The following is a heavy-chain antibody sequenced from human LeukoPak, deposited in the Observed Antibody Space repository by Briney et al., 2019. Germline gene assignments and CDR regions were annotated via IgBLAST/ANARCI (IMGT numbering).Heavy chain of an antibody. J-gene: IGHJ6*02. D-gene: IGHD6-13*01. CDR2: ISWNSGSI. V-gene: IGHV3-9*01. CDR1: GFTFSSYS. Sequence: GGSLRLSCAASGFTFSSYSMNWVRQAPGKGLEWVSGISWNSGSIGYADSVKGRFTISRDNAKNSLYLQMNSLRAEDTALYYCAKDVAAAGTDRIYYYYYGMDVWGQGTTVTVSS. CDR3: AKDVAAAGTDRIYYYYYGMDV.